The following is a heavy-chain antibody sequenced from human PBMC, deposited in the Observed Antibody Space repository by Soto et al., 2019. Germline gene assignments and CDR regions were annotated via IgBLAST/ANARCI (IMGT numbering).Heavy chain of an antibody. D-gene: IGHD4-17*01. J-gene: IGHJ4*02. CDR2: IWYDGSNK. CDR1: GFTFSSYG. V-gene: IGHV3-33*01. Sequence: QVQLVESGGGVVQPGRSLRLSCAASGFTFSSYGIHWVRQAPGKGLEWVAVIWYDGSNKYYADSVKGRFTISRDNSKNTRYLQMNSLRAEDTALYYCARVGYGDYPLDYWGQGTLVTVSS. CDR3: ARVGYGDYPLDY.